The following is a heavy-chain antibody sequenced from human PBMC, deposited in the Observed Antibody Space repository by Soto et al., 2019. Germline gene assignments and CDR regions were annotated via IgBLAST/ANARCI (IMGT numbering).Heavy chain of an antibody. Sequence: GASVKVSCKASGYTFTSYAMHWVRQAPGQRLEWMGWINAGNGNTKYSQKFQGRVTITRDTSASTAYMELSSLRSEDTAVFYCARSTRGYSGYASHIDNWGQGTQVTVSS. CDR1: GYTFTSYA. V-gene: IGHV1-3*01. J-gene: IGHJ4*02. CDR3: ARSTRGYSGYASHIDN. D-gene: IGHD5-12*01. CDR2: INAGNGNT.